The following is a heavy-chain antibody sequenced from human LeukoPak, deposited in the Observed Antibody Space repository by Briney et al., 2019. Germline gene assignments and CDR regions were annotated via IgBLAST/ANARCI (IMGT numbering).Heavy chain of an antibody. CDR2: ISAFNGNT. CDR3: ARVVLSSGWSMPLLMGYYYYMDV. D-gene: IGHD6-19*01. V-gene: IGHV1-18*01. Sequence: GASVKVSCKASGYTFITYGITWVRQAPGQGLEWMGWISAFNGNTNYAQKLQGRVTMTTDTSTSTAYMELRSLRSDDTAVYFCARVVLSSGWSMPLLMGYYYYMDVWGKGTTVTISS. CDR1: GYTFITYG. J-gene: IGHJ6*03.